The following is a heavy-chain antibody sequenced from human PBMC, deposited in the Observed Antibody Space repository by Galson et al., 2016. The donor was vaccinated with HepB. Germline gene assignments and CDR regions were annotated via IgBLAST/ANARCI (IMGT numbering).Heavy chain of an antibody. CDR1: GDSISSSNW. Sequence: SETLSLTCAVSGDSISSSNWWNWVRQPPGKGLEWIGEIFHSGSTNYNPSLKSRVTMSVDKSRNHVSLRLISVTAADTAMYYCASYLVQSWAGSDAFDTWGLGTMVTVSS. D-gene: IGHD6-13*01. CDR3: ASYLVQSWAGSDAFDT. CDR2: IFHSGST. V-gene: IGHV4-4*02. J-gene: IGHJ3*02.